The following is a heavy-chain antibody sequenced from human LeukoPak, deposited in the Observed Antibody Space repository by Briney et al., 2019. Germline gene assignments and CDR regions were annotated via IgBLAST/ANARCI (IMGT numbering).Heavy chain of an antibody. J-gene: IGHJ4*02. D-gene: IGHD3-22*01. CDR3: ARDASIYDNSAYYYLW. CDR2: ITPMFGTA. V-gene: IGHV1-69*13. Sequence: SVKVSCKASGGTFSSYAISWVRQAPGQGLEWMGGITPMFGTANYAQKFQGRVTITAHESSSTAYMELSSLRSEDTAVYYCARDASIYDNSAYYYLWWGQGTLVTVSS. CDR1: GGTFSSYA.